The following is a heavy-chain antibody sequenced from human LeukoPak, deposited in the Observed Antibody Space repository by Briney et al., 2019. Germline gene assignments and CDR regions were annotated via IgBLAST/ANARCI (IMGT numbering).Heavy chain of an antibody. Sequence: PGGSLRLSCAASGFTFSSYAMSWVRQAPGKGLEWVSAISGSGGSTYYADSVKGRFTISRDNSKNTLYLQMKSLRAEDTAVYYCAKMGEYNWNGPFDYWGQGTLVTVSS. CDR3: AKMGEYNWNGPFDY. J-gene: IGHJ4*02. CDR2: ISGSGGST. D-gene: IGHD1-1*01. CDR1: GFTFSSYA. V-gene: IGHV3-23*01.